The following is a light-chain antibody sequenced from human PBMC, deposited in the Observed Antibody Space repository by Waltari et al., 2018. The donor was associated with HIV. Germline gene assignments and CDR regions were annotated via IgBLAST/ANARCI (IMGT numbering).Light chain of an antibody. J-gene: IGLJ2*01. V-gene: IGLV6-57*03. CDR3: QSYDSRTVV. CDR2: EDN. CDR1: SGSISSNY. Sequence: NFMLSQPHSVSESPGKTVTISCTRSSGSISSNYVQWYPQRPGSAPPTVIYEDNQRPSRVPRRFACSLDSYPNLAALSISAPKGQDEADYHCQSYDSRTVVFGGGAKLTRL.